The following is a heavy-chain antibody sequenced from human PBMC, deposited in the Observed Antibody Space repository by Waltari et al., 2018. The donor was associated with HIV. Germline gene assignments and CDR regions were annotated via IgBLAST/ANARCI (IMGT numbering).Heavy chain of an antibody. Sequence: QVQLVQSGAEVKKPGASVKVSCKAYGCTFTGDYMHWVRQAPGQGLAWVGGVKPNTGCTNYAQKFQGRLTMTRHTSISTDYMELSRLRSDDTAVYYCARGGSSGYCLDAFDIWGQGTMVTVSS. J-gene: IGHJ3*02. D-gene: IGHD3-22*01. CDR3: ARGGSSGYCLDAFDI. CDR2: VKPNTGCT. CDR1: GCTFTGDY. V-gene: IGHV1-2*02.